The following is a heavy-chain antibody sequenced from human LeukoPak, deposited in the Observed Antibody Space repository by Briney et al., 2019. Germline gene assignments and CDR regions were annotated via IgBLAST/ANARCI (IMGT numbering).Heavy chain of an antibody. V-gene: IGHV3-30*18. Sequence: PGRSLRLSCAASGFTFSSYDIHWVRQAPGKGLEWVALISSDGINKYFADSVKGRFTISTDNSKSTLYLQMNSLRPEDTAVYYCAKCCPMDVWGQGTAVTVSS. CDR2: ISSDGINK. J-gene: IGHJ6*02. CDR3: AKCCPMDV. CDR1: GFTFSSYD. D-gene: IGHD4/OR15-4a*01.